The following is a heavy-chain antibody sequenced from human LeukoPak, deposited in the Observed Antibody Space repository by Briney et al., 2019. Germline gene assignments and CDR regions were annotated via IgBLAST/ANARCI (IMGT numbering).Heavy chain of an antibody. V-gene: IGHV1-18*01. J-gene: IGHJ4*02. D-gene: IGHD2-15*01. Sequence: ASVKVSCKASGYTFTSHGLIWVRQAPGQGLEWTGWISTYNGNTNYAQNLQGRVTMTTDTSTSTAYMELRSLRSDDTAVYYCARAVCSGGSCYGEIDYWGQGTLVTVSS. CDR1: GYTFTSHG. CDR2: ISTYNGNT. CDR3: ARAVCSGGSCYGEIDY.